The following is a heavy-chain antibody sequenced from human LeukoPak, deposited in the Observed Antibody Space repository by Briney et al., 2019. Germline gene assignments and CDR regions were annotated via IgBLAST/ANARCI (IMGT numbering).Heavy chain of an antibody. CDR3: ARSIGLAGGGVDV. CDR1: GFTFSDYN. D-gene: IGHD4-23*01. Sequence: GGSLRLSCAASGFTFSDYNMNWVRQAPGKGLEWVSYITNGGSTIHHADSVRGRFTISRDNAKKTLYLQMNSLRAEDTAVYYCARSIGLAGGGVDVRGQGTTVTASS. J-gene: IGHJ6*02. V-gene: IGHV3-11*01. CDR2: ITNGGSTI.